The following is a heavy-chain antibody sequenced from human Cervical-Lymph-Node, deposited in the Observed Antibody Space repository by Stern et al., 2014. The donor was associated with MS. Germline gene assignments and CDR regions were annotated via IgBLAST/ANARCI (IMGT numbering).Heavy chain of an antibody. CDR1: GVTFSDYF. Sequence: VQLVESGGGLVKPGGSLRLSCAASGVTFSDYFITWIRQGPGKGLEWVSYISYSGSDIYYADSVKGRFTISRDNTKNSLYLQMNSLRVEDTAVYYCAAGYCRSTSCHYGMDVWGQGTTVTVSS. J-gene: IGHJ6*02. D-gene: IGHD2-2*01. V-gene: IGHV3-11*01. CDR2: ISYSGSDI. CDR3: AAGYCRSTSCHYGMDV.